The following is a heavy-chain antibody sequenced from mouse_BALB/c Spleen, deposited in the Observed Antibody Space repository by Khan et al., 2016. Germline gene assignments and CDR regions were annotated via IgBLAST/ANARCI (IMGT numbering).Heavy chain of an antibody. V-gene: IGHV1-7*01. Sequence: QVQLQQPGAELAKPGASVKMSCKASGYTFTNYWMHWIKQRPGQGLEWIGYINPTAGNTDYNQKFKDKATLTADKSSSTVYMQLSSLTSEDSAVYYCARMGCKDVVDYWGQGTTLTVSS. CDR2: INPTAGNT. CDR1: GYTFTNYW. CDR3: ARMGCKDVVDY. J-gene: IGHJ2*01.